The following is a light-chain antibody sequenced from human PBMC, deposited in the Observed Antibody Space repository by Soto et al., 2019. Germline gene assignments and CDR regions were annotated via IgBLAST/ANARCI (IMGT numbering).Light chain of an antibody. J-gene: IGLJ2*01. CDR2: EVS. CDR1: SSDVGSYNR. Sequence: QSALTQPPSVSGSPGQSVTISCTGTSSDVGSYNRVSWYQQPPGTAPKLMIYEVSNRPSGVPDRISGSKSGNTASLTISGLQAEDEADYYCSSYTSSSTVVFGGGTQLTV. V-gene: IGLV2-18*02. CDR3: SSYTSSSTVV.